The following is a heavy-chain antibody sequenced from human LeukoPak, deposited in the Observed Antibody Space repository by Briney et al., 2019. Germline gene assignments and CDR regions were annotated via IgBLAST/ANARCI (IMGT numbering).Heavy chain of an antibody. D-gene: IGHD3-10*01. J-gene: IGHJ3*02. CDR3: ARTGPADAFDI. V-gene: IGHV4-59*01. CDR1: GGSISSYY. CDR2: IYYSGST. Sequence: SSETLSLTCTVSGGSISSYYWSWIRQPPGKGLEWVGYIYYSGSTNYNPSLKSRVTISVDTSKNQFSLKLSSVTAADTAVCYCARTGPADAFDIWGQGTMVTVSS.